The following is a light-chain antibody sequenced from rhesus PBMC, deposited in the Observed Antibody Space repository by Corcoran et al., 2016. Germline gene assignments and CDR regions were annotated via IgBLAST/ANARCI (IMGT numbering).Light chain of an antibody. J-gene: IGKJ2*01. V-gene: IGKV1-28*01. Sequence: GDTVTITCRASQGISSYLNWFQQKLGKAPKLLTYAASSLESGVPSRFSGSGSGTEFTLTISSLQPEDFAAYYCLQHNSYPYSFGQGTKVEIK. CDR1: QGISSY. CDR3: LQHNSYPYS. CDR2: AAS.